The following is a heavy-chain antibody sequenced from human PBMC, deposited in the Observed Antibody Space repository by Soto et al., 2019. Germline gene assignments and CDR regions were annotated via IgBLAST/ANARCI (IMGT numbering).Heavy chain of an antibody. D-gene: IGHD3-9*01. J-gene: IGHJ3*02. Sequence: SLRLSCAASGFTFSSYGMHWVRQAPGKGLEWVAVISYDGSNKYYADSVKGRFTISRDNSKNTLYLQMNSLRAEDTAVYYCAKDLRYFDWLLLGSAFDIWGQGTMVTVSS. CDR2: ISYDGSNK. CDR1: GFTFSSYG. V-gene: IGHV3-30*18. CDR3: AKDLRYFDWLLLGSAFDI.